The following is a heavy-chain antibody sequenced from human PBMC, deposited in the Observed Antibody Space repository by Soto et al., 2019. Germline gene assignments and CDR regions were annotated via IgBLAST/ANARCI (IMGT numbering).Heavy chain of an antibody. CDR1: GFTVSNNY. CDR2: LYTDGST. J-gene: IGHJ4*02. CDR3: ATAYCIDGSSCGFDY. Sequence: EVQLVESGGGLIQPGGSLRLSCAASGFTVSNNYMSWVRQAPGKGLESVSVLYTDGSTYYADSVKGRFTISRDNPKNTLYLQMNSLRVEDTALYYCATAYCIDGSSCGFDYWGQGTLVTVSS. V-gene: IGHV3-53*01. D-gene: IGHD2-15*01.